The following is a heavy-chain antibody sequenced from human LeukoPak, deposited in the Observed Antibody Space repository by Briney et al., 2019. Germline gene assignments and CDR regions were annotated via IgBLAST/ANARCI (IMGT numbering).Heavy chain of an antibody. V-gene: IGHV3-30-3*01. J-gene: IGHJ3*02. Sequence: GRSLRLSCAASEFTFSSYAMHWVRQAPGKGLEWVAVISYDGSNKYYADSVKGRFTISRDNSKNTLYLQMNSLRAEDTAVYYCASQYTAMVLKYDAFDIWGQGTMVTVSS. CDR3: ASQYTAMVLKYDAFDI. D-gene: IGHD5-18*01. CDR2: ISYDGSNK. CDR1: EFTFSSYA.